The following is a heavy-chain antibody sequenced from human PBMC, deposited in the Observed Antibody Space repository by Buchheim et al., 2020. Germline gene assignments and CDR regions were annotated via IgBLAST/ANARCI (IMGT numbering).Heavy chain of an antibody. V-gene: IGHV4-34*01. Sequence: QVQLQQWGAGLLKPSETLSLTCAVYGGSFSGYYWSWIRQPPGKGLEWIGEINHSGSTNYNPSLKSRVTISVDTSKNQFSLKLSSVTAADTAVYYCARGVTRVQLVRVGPGFDYWGQGTL. D-gene: IGHD6-13*01. CDR3: ARGVTRVQLVRVGPGFDY. J-gene: IGHJ4*02. CDR1: GGSFSGYY. CDR2: INHSGST.